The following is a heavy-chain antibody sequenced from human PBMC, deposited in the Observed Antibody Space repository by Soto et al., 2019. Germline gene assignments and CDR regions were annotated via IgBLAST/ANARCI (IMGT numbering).Heavy chain of an antibody. V-gene: IGHV4-31*03. Sequence: QVQLQESGPGLVKPSQTLSLTCTVSGGSISSGGYYWSWIRQHPGKGLEWMGYIYYSGSTYYNPSLTSRVTIAVDTSKNQFSLKLSSVTAADTAVYYCASLRGYSYGYEDWFDPWGQGTLVTVSS. J-gene: IGHJ5*02. CDR3: ASLRGYSYGYEDWFDP. CDR1: GGSISSGGYY. D-gene: IGHD5-18*01. CDR2: IYYSGST.